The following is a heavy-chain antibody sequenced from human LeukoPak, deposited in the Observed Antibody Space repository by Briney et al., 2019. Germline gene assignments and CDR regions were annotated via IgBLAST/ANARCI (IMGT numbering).Heavy chain of an antibody. CDR1: GFTFSKYD. V-gene: IGHV3-30*02. J-gene: IGHJ6*03. CDR2: IQYDGSNK. Sequence: GGSLRLSCAASGFTFSKYDMHWVRQAPGKGLEWVAFIQYDGSNKYYADSVKGRFAISRDNAKNSLYLQMNSLRAEDTAVYYCAILARFYYMDVWGKGTTVTVSS. CDR3: AILARFYYMDV.